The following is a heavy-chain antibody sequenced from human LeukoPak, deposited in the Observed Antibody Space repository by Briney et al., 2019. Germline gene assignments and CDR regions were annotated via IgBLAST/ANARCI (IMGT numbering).Heavy chain of an antibody. Sequence: SGGSLRLSCAASGFTFSSYAMSWVRQAPGKGLEWVSAISGSGGSTYYADSVKGRFTISRDNSKNTLYLKMNSLRAEDTAVYYCAKGVAAAASAEYFQHWGQGTLVTVSS. CDR3: AKGVAAAASAEYFQH. CDR1: GFTFSSYA. J-gene: IGHJ1*01. V-gene: IGHV3-23*01. D-gene: IGHD6-13*01. CDR2: ISGSGGST.